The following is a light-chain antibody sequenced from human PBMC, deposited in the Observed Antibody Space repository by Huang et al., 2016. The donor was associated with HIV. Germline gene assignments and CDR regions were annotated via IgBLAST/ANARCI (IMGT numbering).Light chain of an antibody. CDR2: GTS. Sequence: DIRMTQSPSSLSASVGDIFIITCRTSQNINKYLNWYQQMPGKAPKLLIYGTSTLQTGVSSRFGGSGSVTDFTLTIGSLQPEDTAMYFCQQSYNIPRTFGQGT. CDR3: QQSYNIPRT. J-gene: IGKJ2*01. V-gene: IGKV1-39*01. CDR1: QNINKY.